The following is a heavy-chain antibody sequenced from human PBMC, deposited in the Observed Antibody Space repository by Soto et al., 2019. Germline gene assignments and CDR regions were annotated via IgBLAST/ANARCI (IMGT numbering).Heavy chain of an antibody. V-gene: IGHV3-49*04. CDR3: ARYPGYINGWSRRPSYYNGMPA. CDR2: IRSKSYGGTT. Sequence: GALRHPSRGSACMLGDYGMTWGRQALGKELEWVGFIRSKSYGGTTEYAASVKGRLTIERHDYKSIAYLQMNRMTSADTGLYYCARYPGYINGWSRRPSYYNGMPAWTQAKTLTVS. D-gene: IGHD6-19*01. J-gene: IGHJ6*02. CDR1: ACMLGDYG.